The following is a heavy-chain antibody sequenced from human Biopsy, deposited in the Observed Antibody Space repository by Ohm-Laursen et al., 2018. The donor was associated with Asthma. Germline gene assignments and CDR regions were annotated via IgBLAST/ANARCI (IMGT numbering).Heavy chain of an antibody. CDR1: GGSINNFY. J-gene: IGHJ4*02. V-gene: IGHV4-59*01. CDR3: ARGVDRVTGLLDHFDS. Sequence: PGTLSLTCTVSGGSINNFYWSWIRPPPGKGLESIGHVYYSGSTNYNPSLKSRVTISIDASKNQFSLKLTSVTAADTAVYYCARGVDRVTGLLDHFDSWGQGTLVTVSS. CDR2: VYYSGST. D-gene: IGHD2-21*02.